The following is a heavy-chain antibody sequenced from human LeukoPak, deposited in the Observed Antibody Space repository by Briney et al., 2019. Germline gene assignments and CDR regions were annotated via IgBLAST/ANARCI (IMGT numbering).Heavy chain of an antibody. CDR1: GGSFSGYY. V-gene: IGHV4-34*01. CDR2: INHSGST. D-gene: IGHD3-10*01. J-gene: IGHJ4*02. Sequence: SETLSLTCAVYGGSFSGYYWSWIRQPPGMGLEWIGEINHSGSTNYNPSLKSRVTISVDTSKNQFSLKLSSVTAADTAVYYCATTYYYGSGSYRHEYYFDYWGQGTLVTVSS. CDR3: ATTYYYGSGSYRHEYYFDY.